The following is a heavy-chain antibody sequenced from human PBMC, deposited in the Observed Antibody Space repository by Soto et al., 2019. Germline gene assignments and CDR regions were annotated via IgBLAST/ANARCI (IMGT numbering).Heavy chain of an antibody. Sequence: SETLSLTCDVSGDSFSGFYWSWIRQPPGKGLEWIGEINHSGITNYNPSLKSRVTISVDTSKNQFSLKLSSVTAADTAVYYCARVKGLSYYDSSGSRWFDPWGQGTLVTVSS. V-gene: IGHV4-34*01. CDR3: ARVKGLSYYDSSGSRWFDP. CDR2: INHSGIT. J-gene: IGHJ5*02. D-gene: IGHD3-22*01. CDR1: GDSFSGFY.